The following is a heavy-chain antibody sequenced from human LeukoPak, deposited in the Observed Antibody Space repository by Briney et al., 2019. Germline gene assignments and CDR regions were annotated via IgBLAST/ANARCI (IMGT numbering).Heavy chain of an antibody. Sequence: SETPSLTCTVSAGSINTYYWNWIRQPPGKGLEWIGYIYHSGVTNSNPSLKSRVTISVDTSKNQFSLKLSSVAAADTAVYYCAGDPYNYKWFDIWGQGTLVTVSS. D-gene: IGHD1-20*01. CDR2: IYHSGVT. J-gene: IGHJ5*02. CDR1: AGSINTYY. V-gene: IGHV4-59*01. CDR3: AGDPYNYKWFDI.